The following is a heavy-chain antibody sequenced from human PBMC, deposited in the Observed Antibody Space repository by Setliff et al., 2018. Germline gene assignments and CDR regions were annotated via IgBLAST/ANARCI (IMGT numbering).Heavy chain of an antibody. D-gene: IGHD3-22*01. J-gene: IGHJ5*02. CDR3: ARTNYYDSSTYFNWFDP. CDR2: IYHSGST. Sequence: SETLSLTCAVYGGSFSGYYWGWIRQPPGKGLEWIGSIYHSGSTYYNPSLKSRVTISVDKSKNQFSLKLSSVTAADTAVYYCARTNYYDSSTYFNWFDPWGQGTLVTVSS. V-gene: IGHV4-38-2*01. CDR1: GGSFSGYY.